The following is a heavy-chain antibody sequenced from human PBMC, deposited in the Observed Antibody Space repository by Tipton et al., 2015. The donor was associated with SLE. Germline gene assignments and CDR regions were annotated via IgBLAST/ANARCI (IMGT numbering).Heavy chain of an antibody. J-gene: IGHJ6*03. CDR3: ARLKGRLELPGYHYYMDV. V-gene: IGHV4-39*01. CDR1: AGSITSSSYY. D-gene: IGHD1-7*01. CDR2: IYHSGST. Sequence: TLSLTCTVSAGSITSSSYYWAWIRQPPGKGLEWIGTIYHSGSTYYNPSLKSRVTISVDTSKNQFSLKLGSVTAADTAVYYCARLKGRLELPGYHYYMDVWGKGTTVTVSS.